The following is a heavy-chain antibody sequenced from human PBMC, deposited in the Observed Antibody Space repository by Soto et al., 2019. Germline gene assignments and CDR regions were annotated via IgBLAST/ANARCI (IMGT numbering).Heavy chain of an antibody. Sequence: GGSLRLSCTASGFTFGDYAMSWFRQAPGKGLEWVGFIRSKAYGGTTEYAASVKGRFTISRDDSKSIAYLQMNSLKTEDTAVYYCTRDRPRYCSGGSCYSGPRTRFDYWGQGTLVTVSS. CDR3: TRDRPRYCSGGSCYSGPRTRFDY. D-gene: IGHD2-15*01. J-gene: IGHJ4*02. CDR1: GFTFGDYA. V-gene: IGHV3-49*03. CDR2: IRSKAYGGTT.